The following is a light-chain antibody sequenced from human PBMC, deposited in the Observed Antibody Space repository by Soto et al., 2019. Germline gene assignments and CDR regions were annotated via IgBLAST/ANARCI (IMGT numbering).Light chain of an antibody. CDR1: SSDVGGYNY. J-gene: IGLJ1*01. CDR3: CSYAGSYYV. CDR2: DVS. Sequence: QSALTQPRSVAGSPGQSVTISCTGTSSDVGGYNYVSWYQQHPGKAPKLMIYDVSKRPSGVSDRFSGSKSGNTASLTISGLQAEDEADYYCCSYAGSYYVFGTGTKLIVL. V-gene: IGLV2-11*01.